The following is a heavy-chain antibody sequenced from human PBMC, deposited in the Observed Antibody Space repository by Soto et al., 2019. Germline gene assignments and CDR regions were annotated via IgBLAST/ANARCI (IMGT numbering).Heavy chain of an antibody. D-gene: IGHD3-22*01. CDR1: GASISSGTDY. V-gene: IGHV4-31*03. J-gene: IGHJ4*02. Sequence: KTSETLSLTCTVSGASISSGTDYWSWIRQPPGKGLEWIGYIYYTGSTDSNPSLKSRVSISLDTSKNQFSLKLSSVTAADTAVYYCAGGTSAYYYNLDYWGQGTLVTVSS. CDR3: AGGTSAYYYNLDY. CDR2: IYYTGST.